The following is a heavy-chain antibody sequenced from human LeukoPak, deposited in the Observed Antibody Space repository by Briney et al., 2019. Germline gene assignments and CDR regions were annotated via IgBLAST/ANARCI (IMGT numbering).Heavy chain of an antibody. Sequence: PGRSLRLSCAASGFTFSSYGMHWVRQAPGKGLEWVAVISYDGSNKYYADSVKGRFTISRDNSKNTLYLQMNSLRAEDTAVYYCAKLFGGDCYSCAFDIWGQGIMVTVSS. CDR3: AKLFGGDCYSCAFDI. D-gene: IGHD2-21*02. J-gene: IGHJ3*02. CDR2: ISYDGSNK. CDR1: GFTFSSYG. V-gene: IGHV3-30*18.